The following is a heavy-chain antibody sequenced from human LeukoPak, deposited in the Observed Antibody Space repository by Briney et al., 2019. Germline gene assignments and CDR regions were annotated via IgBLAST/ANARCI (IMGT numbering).Heavy chain of an antibody. Sequence: GESLKISCKGSGYSFTTFWIGWVRQMPGKGLEWMGIIYPDDSTTRYSPSFQGQVTISADKSISTAYLQWSSLKASDTAMYYCARSGAYSSSDYWGQGTLVTVSS. V-gene: IGHV5-51*01. CDR1: GYSFTTFW. CDR2: IYPDDSTT. CDR3: ARSGAYSSSDY. D-gene: IGHD6-19*01. J-gene: IGHJ4*02.